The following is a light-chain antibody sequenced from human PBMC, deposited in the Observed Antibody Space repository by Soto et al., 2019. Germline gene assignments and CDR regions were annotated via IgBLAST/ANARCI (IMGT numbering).Light chain of an antibody. J-gene: IGKJ2*01. CDR1: QRITNNF. CDR2: GAS. CDR3: QQYGRSPFT. V-gene: IGKV3-20*01. Sequence: EIVLTQSPGTLSLSPGERATHTCRASQRITNNFLAWFQQKPGLAPRLLIHGASTRASGVPDRFSGGGSGTDFVLTISRLEPEDFAVYYCQQYGRSPFTFGHGTKLQIK.